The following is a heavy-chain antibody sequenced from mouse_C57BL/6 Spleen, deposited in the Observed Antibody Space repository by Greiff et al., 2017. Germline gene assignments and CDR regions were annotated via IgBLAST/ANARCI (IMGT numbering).Heavy chain of an antibody. CDR2: IYPGDGDT. CDR1: GYAFSSSW. D-gene: IGHD4-1*01. J-gene: IGHJ2*01. Sequence: VQLQQSGPELVKPGASVKISCKASGYAFSSSWMNWVKQRPGKGLEWIGRIYPGDGDTNYNGKFKGKATLTADKSSSTAYMQLSSRTSEDSAVYFCARGWDKGFDYWGQGTTLTVSS. CDR3: ARGWDKGFDY. V-gene: IGHV1-82*01.